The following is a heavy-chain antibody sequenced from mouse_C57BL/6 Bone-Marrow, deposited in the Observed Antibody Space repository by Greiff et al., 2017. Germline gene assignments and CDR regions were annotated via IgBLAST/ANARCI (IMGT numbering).Heavy chain of an antibody. CDR1: GYAFSSSW. CDR2: IYPGDGDT. Sequence: VKLVESGPELVKPGASVKISCKASGYAFSSSWMNWVKQRPGKGLEWIGRIYPGDGDTNYNGKFKGKATLTADKSSSTAYMQLSSLTSEDSAVYFCAREVTTRTWFAYWGQGTLVTVSA. J-gene: IGHJ3*01. V-gene: IGHV1-82*01. D-gene: IGHD2-2*01. CDR3: AREVTTRTWFAY.